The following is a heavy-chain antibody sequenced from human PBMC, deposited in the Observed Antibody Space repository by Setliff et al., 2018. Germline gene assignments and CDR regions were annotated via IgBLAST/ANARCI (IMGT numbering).Heavy chain of an antibody. CDR1: GGSISSRSYY. J-gene: IGHJ4*02. CDR2: IYYSGST. CDR3: ARGERRWLRFSLDY. V-gene: IGHV4-39*01. Sequence: PSETLSLTCTVSGGSISSRSYYWAWIRQPPGKGLEWIGSIYYSGSTYYTPSLKRRVTISVDTAKNQFSLKLSSVTAADTAVYYCARGERRWLRFSLDYWGQGTLVTVSS. D-gene: IGHD5-12*01.